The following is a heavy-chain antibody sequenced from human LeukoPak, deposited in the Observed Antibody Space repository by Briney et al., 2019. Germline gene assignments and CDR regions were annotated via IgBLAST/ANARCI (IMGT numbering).Heavy chain of an antibody. CDR3: AKGDSWSGYSAGMDV. CDR2: IAWNAGSI. J-gene: IGHJ6*02. Sequence: GGSLRLSCAASGFTFDDYAMHWVRQVPGKGLEWVSGIAWNAGSIDYADSVKGRFTITRDNAKNFVYLQMNSLRSEDTALYYCAKGDSWSGYSAGMDVWGQGTTVTVS. V-gene: IGHV3-9*01. CDR1: GFTFDDYA. D-gene: IGHD3-3*01.